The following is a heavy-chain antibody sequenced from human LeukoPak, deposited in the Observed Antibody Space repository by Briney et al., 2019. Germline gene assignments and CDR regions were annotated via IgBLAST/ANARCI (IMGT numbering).Heavy chain of an antibody. CDR1: GVAFSHAW. V-gene: IGHV3-15*01. Sequence: GGSLRLSCAASGVAFSHAWMSWVRQAPGKGLEWVAQIKTTSDGGPTDYAAPVKGRFTISRDDSENMLYLQMNSLKTEDTAVYYCTTNDAFDIWGQGTTVIVSS. CDR3: TTNDAFDI. J-gene: IGHJ3*02. CDR2: IKTTSDGGPT.